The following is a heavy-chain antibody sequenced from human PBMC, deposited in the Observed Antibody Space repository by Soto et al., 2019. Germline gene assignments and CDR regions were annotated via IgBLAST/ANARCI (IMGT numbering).Heavy chain of an antibody. CDR1: GGSISSSSYY. CDR3: ARQKTPRAGYCSGGSCYGAFDI. Sequence: SETPSLTCTVSGGSISSSSYYWGWIRQPPGKGLEWIGSIYYSGSTYYNPSLKSRVTISVDTSKNQFSLKLSSVTAADTAVYYCARQKTPRAGYCSGGSCYGAFDIWGQGTMVTVSS. D-gene: IGHD2-15*01. CDR2: IYYSGST. V-gene: IGHV4-39*01. J-gene: IGHJ3*02.